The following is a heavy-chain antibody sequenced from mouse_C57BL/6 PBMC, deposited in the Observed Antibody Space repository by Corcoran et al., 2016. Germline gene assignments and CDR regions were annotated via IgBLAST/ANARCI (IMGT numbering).Heavy chain of an antibody. CDR1: GYAFSSYW. V-gene: IGHV1-80*01. CDR3: ARPGTSFAY. Sequence: QVQLQQSGAELVKPGASVKISCKAYGYAFSSYWVNWVKQRPGKGIEWIGQIYPGDGDTNYNGKFKGKATLTADQSSSTAYIQLSSLTSEDSAVYFCARPGTSFAYWGQGTLVTVSA. J-gene: IGHJ3*01. D-gene: IGHD3-3*01. CDR2: IYPGDGDT.